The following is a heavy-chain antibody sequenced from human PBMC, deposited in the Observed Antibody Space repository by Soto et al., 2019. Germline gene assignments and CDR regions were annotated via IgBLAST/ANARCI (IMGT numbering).Heavy chain of an antibody. J-gene: IGHJ3*02. V-gene: IGHV3-21*01. CDR2: ISSSSSYI. Sequence: EVQLVESGGGLVKHGGSLRLSCAASGFTFSSYSMNWVRQAPGKGLEWVSSISSSSSYIYYADSVKGRFTISRDNAKNSLYLQMNSLRAEDTAVYYCARRTFSHSGSYSDAFDIWGQGTMVTVSS. CDR3: ARRTFSHSGSYSDAFDI. CDR1: GFTFSSYS. D-gene: IGHD1-26*01.